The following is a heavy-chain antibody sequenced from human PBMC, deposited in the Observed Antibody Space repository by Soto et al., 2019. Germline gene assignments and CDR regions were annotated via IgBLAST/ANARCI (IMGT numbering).Heavy chain of an antibody. J-gene: IGHJ4*02. D-gene: IGHD2-15*01. CDR1: GGTFSSYA. CDR3: ARSDCSGGSCYSGSDY. V-gene: IGHV1-69*06. CDR2: IIPIFGTA. Sequence: GASVKVSCKASGGTFSSYAISWVRQAPGQGLEWMGGIIPIFGTANYAQKFQGRVTITADKSTSTAYMELSSLRSEDTAVYYCARSDCSGGSCYSGSDYWGQGTLVTVSS.